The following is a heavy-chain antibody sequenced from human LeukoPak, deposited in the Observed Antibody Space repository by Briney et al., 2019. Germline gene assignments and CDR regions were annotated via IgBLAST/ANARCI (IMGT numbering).Heavy chain of an antibody. CDR3: ARLGSEYYYYMDV. Sequence: GSLRLSCAVSGFTFSDYWMNWVRQPPGKGLEWIGEINHSGSTNYNPSLKSRVTISVDTPKNQFSLKLSSVTAADTAVYYCARLGSEYYYYMDVWGKGTTVTVSS. CDR1: GFTFSDYW. CDR2: INHSGST. J-gene: IGHJ6*03. V-gene: IGHV4-34*01.